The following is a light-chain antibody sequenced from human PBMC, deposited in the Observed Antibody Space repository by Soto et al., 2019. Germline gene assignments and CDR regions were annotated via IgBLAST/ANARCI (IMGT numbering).Light chain of an antibody. V-gene: IGKV3-15*01. Sequence: SPATLSVSPGESATLSCRASQTVSSNVAWYQQRPGQAPRLLIDGAFTRATGVPARFSGSGSGTEFTLTISGLQSEDVSIYFCQHYNFWPHSFGQGTKVDIK. CDR2: GAF. CDR1: QTVSSN. CDR3: QHYNFWPHS. J-gene: IGKJ2*01.